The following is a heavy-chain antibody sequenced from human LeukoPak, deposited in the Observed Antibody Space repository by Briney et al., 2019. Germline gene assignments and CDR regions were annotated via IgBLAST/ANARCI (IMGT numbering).Heavy chain of an antibody. CDR1: GFTFSSYG. D-gene: IGHD6-13*01. CDR2: IRYDGSNK. V-gene: IGHV3-30*02. CDR3: ARALVAAAPYYMDV. Sequence: EPGGSLRLSCAASGFTFSSYGMHWVRQAPGKGLEWVAFIRYDGSNKYYADSVKGRFTISRDNAKNSLYLQMNSLRAEDTAVYYCARALVAAAPYYMDVWGKGTTVTVSS. J-gene: IGHJ6*03.